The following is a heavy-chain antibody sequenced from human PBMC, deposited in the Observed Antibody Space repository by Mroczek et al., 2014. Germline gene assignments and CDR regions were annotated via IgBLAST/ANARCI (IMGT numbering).Heavy chain of an antibody. CDR2: IYTSGST. V-gene: IGHV4-61*02. Sequence: QVQLQQWGPGLVKPSQTLSLTCTVSGGSISSGSYYWSWIRQPAGKGLEWIGRIYTSGSTNYNPSLKSRVTISVDTSKNQFSLKLSSVTAADTAVYYCARASRRVTRMSFYFDYVGPGNPGHRLL. J-gene: IGHJ4*02. CDR1: GGSISSGSYY. CDR3: ARASRRVTRMSFYFDY. D-gene: IGHD3-3*01.